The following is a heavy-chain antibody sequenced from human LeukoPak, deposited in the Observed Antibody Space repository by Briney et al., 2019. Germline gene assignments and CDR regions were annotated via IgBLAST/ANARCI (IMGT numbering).Heavy chain of an antibody. J-gene: IGHJ4*02. Sequence: GGSLRLSCAGSGLSFRGFAMNWVRQAPGKGLEWVSFISDDTKTIKYGDFVQVQFTISRDNAKNSMYLQMNSQRVEDTSVYYCARGFRDWGRGILVTVS. V-gene: IGHV3-48*03. CDR3: ARGFRD. CDR2: ISDDTKTI. CDR1: GLSFRGFA.